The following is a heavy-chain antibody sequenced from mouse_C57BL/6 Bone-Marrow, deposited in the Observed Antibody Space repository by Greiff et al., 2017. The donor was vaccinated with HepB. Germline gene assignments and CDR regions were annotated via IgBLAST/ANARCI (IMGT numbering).Heavy chain of an antibody. CDR2: ISNGGGST. CDR1: GFTFSDYY. CDR3: ARQGNRAY. V-gene: IGHV5-12*01. J-gene: IGHJ3*01. D-gene: IGHD5-2*01. Sequence: EVKLVESGGGLVQPGGSLKLSCAASGFTFSDYYMYWVRQTPEKRLEWVAYISNGGGSTYYPDTVKGRFTISRDNAKNTLYLQMSRLKSEDTAMYYCARQGNRAYWGQGTLVTVSA.